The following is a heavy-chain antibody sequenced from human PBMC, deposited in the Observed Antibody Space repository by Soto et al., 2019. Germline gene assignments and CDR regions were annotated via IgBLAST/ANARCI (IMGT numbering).Heavy chain of an antibody. Sequence: GGSLRLSCAASGFTFSSYSMNWVRQAPGKGLEWVSYISSSSSTIYYADSVKGRFTISRDNAKNSLYLQMNSLRAEDTAVYYCAILTTVTPQAGYFDYWGQGTLVTVSS. CDR2: ISSSSSTI. CDR3: AILTTVTPQAGYFDY. V-gene: IGHV3-48*01. CDR1: GFTFSSYS. J-gene: IGHJ4*02. D-gene: IGHD4-4*01.